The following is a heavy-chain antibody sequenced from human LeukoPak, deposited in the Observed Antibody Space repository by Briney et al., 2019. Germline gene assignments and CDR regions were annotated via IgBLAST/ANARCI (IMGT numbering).Heavy chain of an antibody. CDR1: GFTFSDYY. Sequence: GGSLRLSCAASGFTFSDYYMSWIRQTPGKGLEWVSYISGSGTTIYYADSVKGRFTISRDNTRNSLYLQMNSLRAEDTAVYYCARDFNMAAYYFDYWGQGTLVTVSS. J-gene: IGHJ4*02. CDR3: ARDFNMAAYYFDY. CDR2: ISGSGTTI. V-gene: IGHV3-11*01. D-gene: IGHD2/OR15-2a*01.